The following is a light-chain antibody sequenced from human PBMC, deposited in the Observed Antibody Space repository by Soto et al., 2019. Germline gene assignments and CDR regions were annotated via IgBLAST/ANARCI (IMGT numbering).Light chain of an antibody. CDR2: DAS. J-gene: IGKJ5*01. Sequence: DFQMTQSPSSLSASVGDRVTITCRATQAIKNFLNWYQQKPGRAPKLLISDASTLQRGVPSRFSGSGSGTHFTFVISSLQPEDVGTYYRQQSDNLPLTFGQGTRLDIK. V-gene: IGKV1-33*01. CDR3: QQSDNLPLT. CDR1: QAIKNF.